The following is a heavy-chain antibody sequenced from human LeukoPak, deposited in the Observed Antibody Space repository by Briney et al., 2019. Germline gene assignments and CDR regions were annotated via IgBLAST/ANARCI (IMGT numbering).Heavy chain of an antibody. J-gene: IGHJ4*02. D-gene: IGHD1-26*01. CDR2: IYYSGST. V-gene: IGHV4-39*01. CDR1: GRSISSSGNY. CDR3: ARRGYSGSLDY. Sequence: SETLSLTCTVSGRSISSSGNYWGWIRQPPGKGLEWIGRIYYSGSTYYNPSLKSRVTISVDTSKNQFSLKLSSVTAADTAVYYCARRGYSGSLDYWGQGTLVTVSS.